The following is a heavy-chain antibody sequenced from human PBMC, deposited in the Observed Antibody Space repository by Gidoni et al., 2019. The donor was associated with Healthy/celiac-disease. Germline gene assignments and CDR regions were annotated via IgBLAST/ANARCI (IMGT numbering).Heavy chain of an antibody. CDR2: IKQDGSEK. V-gene: IGHV3-7*01. Sequence: EVQLVESGGGLVQPGGSLRLSCAASGFTFRSYWMSWVRQAPGKGLEWVANIKQDGSEKYYVDSVKGRFTISRDNAKNSLYLQMNSLRAEDTAVYYCARGNHLLQPLFSVYDYWGQGTLVTVSS. CDR1: GFTFRSYW. CDR3: ARGNHLLQPLFSVYDY. J-gene: IGHJ4*02. D-gene: IGHD4-4*01.